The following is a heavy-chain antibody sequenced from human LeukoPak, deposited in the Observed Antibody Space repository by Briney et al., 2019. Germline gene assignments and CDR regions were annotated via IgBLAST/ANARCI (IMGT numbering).Heavy chain of an antibody. V-gene: IGHV1-46*01. D-gene: IGHD6-6*01. CDR1: GYTFPSYF. CDR3: ARTAARRFDY. CDR2: INPTGGST. Sequence: ASVKVSCKASGYTFPSYFMHWVRQAPGQGLEWMGIINPTGGSTTYTQKFQGRVTMTRDTSTSTVYMELSSLRSDDTAVYYCARTAARRFDYWGQGTLVTVSS. J-gene: IGHJ4*02.